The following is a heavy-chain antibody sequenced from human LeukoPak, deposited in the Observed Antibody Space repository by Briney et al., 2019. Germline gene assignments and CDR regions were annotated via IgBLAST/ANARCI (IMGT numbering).Heavy chain of an antibody. V-gene: IGHV3-21*01. CDR1: GFTFSSYS. CDR2: ISGSSSYI. D-gene: IGHD1-1*01. Sequence: GGSLRLSCAASGFTFSSYSMNWVRQAPGKGLEWVSSISGSSSYIYYADSVKGRFTISRDNAKNSLYLQMNSLRAEDTAVYYCARGKRLDYWGQGTLVTVSS. CDR3: ARGKRLDY. J-gene: IGHJ4*02.